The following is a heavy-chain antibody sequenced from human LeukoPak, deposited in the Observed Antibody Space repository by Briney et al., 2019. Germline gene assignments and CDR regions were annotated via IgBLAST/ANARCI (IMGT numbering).Heavy chain of an antibody. CDR2: ISSSGSTI. Sequence: KPGGSLRLSCAASGFTFSDYYMSWIRQAPGKGLEWVSYISSSGSTIYYADSVKGRFTISRDNAKNSLYLQMNSLRAEDTAVYYCARLRSSSFYYYYMDVWGKGTTVTVPS. D-gene: IGHD6-6*01. J-gene: IGHJ6*03. V-gene: IGHV3-11*01. CDR3: ARLRSSSFYYYYMDV. CDR1: GFTFSDYY.